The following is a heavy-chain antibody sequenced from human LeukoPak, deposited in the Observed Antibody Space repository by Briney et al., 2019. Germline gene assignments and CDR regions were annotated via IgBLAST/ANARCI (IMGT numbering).Heavy chain of an antibody. D-gene: IGHD4-17*01. CDR1: GDSLSSNSFY. Sequence: SETLSLTCNVSGDSLSSNSFYWAWIRQSPGKGLEWIGTVYSSGSSYYNPSLKSRVAISVDTSKNQLSLKLSSVTAADTAVYYCGRAVKYYYGMDVWGQGTTVTVSS. CDR3: GRAVKYYYGMDV. V-gene: IGHV4-39*01. CDR2: VYSSGSS. J-gene: IGHJ6*02.